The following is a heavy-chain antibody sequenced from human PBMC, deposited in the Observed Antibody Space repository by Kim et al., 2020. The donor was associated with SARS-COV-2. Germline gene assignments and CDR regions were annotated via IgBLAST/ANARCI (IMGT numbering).Heavy chain of an antibody. CDR1: GFTFSSYG. J-gene: IGHJ6*02. D-gene: IGHD5-12*01. CDR2: IWYDGSNK. V-gene: IGHV3-33*01. CDR3: ARDQGGYDYYYYGMDV. Sequence: GGSLRLSCAASGFTFSSYGMHWVRQAPGKGLEWVAVIWYDGSNKYYADSVKGRFTISRDNSKNTLYLQMNSLRAEDTAVYYCARDQGGYDYYYYGMDVGGQGTTVTVSS.